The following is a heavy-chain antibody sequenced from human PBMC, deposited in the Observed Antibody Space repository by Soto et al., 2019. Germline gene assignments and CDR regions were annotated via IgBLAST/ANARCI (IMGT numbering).Heavy chain of an antibody. D-gene: IGHD6-6*01. V-gene: IGHV1-3*01. J-gene: IGHJ4*02. CDR1: GYTSTNYG. CDR3: TRLRDSSSSGLWYFDY. Sequence: GASVKVSCKASGYTSTNYGMHWVRQAPGQRLEWMGWINAGSGNTKYSQKFQGRITITRDTSASTVYMELNSLKTEDTAVYYCTRLRDSSSSGLWYFDYWGQGTLVTVSS. CDR2: INAGSGNT.